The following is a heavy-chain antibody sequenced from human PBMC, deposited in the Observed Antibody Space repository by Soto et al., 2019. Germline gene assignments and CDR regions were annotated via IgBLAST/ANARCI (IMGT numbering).Heavy chain of an antibody. V-gene: IGHV1-18*04. CDR2: VHPYEGTT. J-gene: IGHJ4*02. CDR3: AREYYSTTNWIDY. CDR1: GFTFTSYP. Sequence: EASVKVSCKTSGFTFTSYPFSWVRQAPGQGLEWLAWVHPYEGTTKVAHQFRDRLTVTTDTSAATVFMELTRLTSDDTAVYFCAREYYSTTNWIDYWGQGKLVTVSS. D-gene: IGHD1-1*01.